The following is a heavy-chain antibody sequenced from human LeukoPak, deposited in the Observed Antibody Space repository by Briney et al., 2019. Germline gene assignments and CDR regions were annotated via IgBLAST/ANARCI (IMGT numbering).Heavy chain of an antibody. CDR1: GFTFSSYS. J-gene: IGHJ4*02. CDR2: ISSRSSTI. V-gene: IGHV3-48*01. CDR3: ARGYFDY. Sequence: GGSLRLSCAASGFTFSSYSMNWVRQAPGKGLEWVSYISSRSSTIYYADSVKGRFTISRDNAKNSLYLQMNSLRAEDTAVYYCARGYFDYWGQGTLVTVSS.